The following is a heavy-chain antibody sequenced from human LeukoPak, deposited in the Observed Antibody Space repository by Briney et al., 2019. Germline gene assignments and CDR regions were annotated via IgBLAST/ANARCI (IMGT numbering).Heavy chain of an antibody. CDR1: EYTFTSCD. D-gene: IGHD3-16*02. CDR3: ARGPQKAYDFVSGSYRYHFDY. Sequence: ASVKVSCKTSEYTFTSCDINWVRQATGQGLEWMGWMNPNSDNTGYAQQFQGRVTMTRNTSISTAYMELSSLRSEDTAVYFCARGPQKAYDFVSGSYRYHFDYWGQGTLVTVSS. V-gene: IGHV1-8*01. J-gene: IGHJ4*02. CDR2: MNPNSDNT.